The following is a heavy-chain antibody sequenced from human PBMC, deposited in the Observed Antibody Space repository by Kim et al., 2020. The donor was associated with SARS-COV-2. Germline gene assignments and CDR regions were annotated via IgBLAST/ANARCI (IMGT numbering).Heavy chain of an antibody. CDR1: GGSISSYY. CDR2: IYYSGST. J-gene: IGHJ3*02. CDR3: AREGERITFRRQYAFDI. V-gene: IGHV4-59*01. Sequence: SETLSLTCTVSGGSISSYYWSWIRQPPGKGLEWIGYIYYSGSTNYNPSLKSRVTISVDTSKNQFSLKLSSVTAADTAVYYCAREGERITFRRQYAFDIWGQGTMVTVSS. D-gene: IGHD3-16*01.